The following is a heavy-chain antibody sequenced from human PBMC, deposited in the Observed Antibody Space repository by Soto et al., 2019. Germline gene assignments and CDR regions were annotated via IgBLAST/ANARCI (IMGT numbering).Heavy chain of an antibody. J-gene: IGHJ6*02. CDR3: ARDRYDFWSGSEHYGMDV. V-gene: IGHV3-11*01. CDR2: ISSGGSLI. Sequence: GGSLRLSCAASGFTFSDYYMTWIRLAPGKGLEWVSFISSGGSLIYYADSVKGRFTISRDNAKNSLYLQMNSLRAEDTAVYYCARDRYDFWSGSEHYGMDVWGHGTTVTVSS. CDR1: GFTFSDYY. D-gene: IGHD3-3*01.